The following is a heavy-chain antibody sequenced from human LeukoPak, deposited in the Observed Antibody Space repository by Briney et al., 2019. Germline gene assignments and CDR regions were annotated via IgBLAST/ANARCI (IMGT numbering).Heavy chain of an antibody. V-gene: IGHV3-7*05. CDR1: GFTSSAYW. D-gene: IGHD5-18*01. CDR3: ARLPLTARRHFDF. Sequence: PGGSLRLSCAASGFTSSAYWMSWVRQTPGKGLEWVANIKEDGSEKYYVDYVKGRFIISRDNAKNSLYVQMNSLRAEDTAVYYCARLPLTARRHFDFWGQGTQVTVSS. J-gene: IGHJ4*02. CDR2: IKEDGSEK.